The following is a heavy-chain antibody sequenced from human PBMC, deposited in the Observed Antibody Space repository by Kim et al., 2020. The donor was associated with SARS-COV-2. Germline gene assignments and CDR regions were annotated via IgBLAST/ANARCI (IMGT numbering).Heavy chain of an antibody. J-gene: IGHJ4*02. CDR3: AKEGYDSNGYSYFDY. Sequence: DSGQGRFTISRDKSKNKLYLPMNHLRADDTAVYYCAKEGYDSNGYSYFDYWGQGTLVTVSS. D-gene: IGHD3-22*01. V-gene: IGHV3-23*01.